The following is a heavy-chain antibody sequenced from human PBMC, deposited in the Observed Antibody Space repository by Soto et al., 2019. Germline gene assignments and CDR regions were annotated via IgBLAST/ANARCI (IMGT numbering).Heavy chain of an antibody. CDR3: ARVDDY. J-gene: IGHJ4*02. Sequence: SETLSLTCAVYGGSFSGYYWSWIRQPPGKGLEWIGEINHRGSTKYNPSLKSRVTISVDRSKNQFSLNVNSVTAADTAVYYCARVDDYWSQGTLVTVSS. V-gene: IGHV4-34*01. CDR2: INHRGST. CDR1: GGSFSGYY.